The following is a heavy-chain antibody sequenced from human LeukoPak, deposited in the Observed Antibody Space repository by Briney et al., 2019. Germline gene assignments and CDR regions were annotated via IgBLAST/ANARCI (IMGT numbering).Heavy chain of an antibody. J-gene: IGHJ3*02. D-gene: IGHD7-27*01. CDR1: GFTFSSHS. CDR2: IGSSSRSI. CDR3: ARESGEAFDI. V-gene: IGHV3-21*01. Sequence: GGSLRLSCAASGFTFSSHSMNWVRQAPGKGLEWVSSIGSSSRSIYYADSVKGRFTISRDNAKNSLYLQMNSLRAEDTAVYYCARESGEAFDIWGQGTMGTVSS.